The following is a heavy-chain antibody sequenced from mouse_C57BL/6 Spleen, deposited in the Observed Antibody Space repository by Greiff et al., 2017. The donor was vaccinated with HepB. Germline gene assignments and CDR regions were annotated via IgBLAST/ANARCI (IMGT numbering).Heavy chain of an antibody. CDR3: ARVTPYCDGSRYWYFDV. Sequence: EVQLVESGGGLVKPGGSLKLSCAASGFTFSSYAMSWVRQTPEQRLEWVATISDGGSYTYYPDNVKGRFTISRDNAKNNLYLQMSHLKSEDTAMYYGARVTPYCDGSRYWYFDVWGKGTSVTVSS. D-gene: IGHD1-1*01. CDR1: GFTFSSYA. CDR2: ISDGGSYT. V-gene: IGHV5-4*01. J-gene: IGHJ1*03.